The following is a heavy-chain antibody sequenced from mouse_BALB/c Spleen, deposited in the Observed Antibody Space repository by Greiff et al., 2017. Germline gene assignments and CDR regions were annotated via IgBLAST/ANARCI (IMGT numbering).Heavy chain of an antibody. D-gene: IGHD2-1*01. CDR3: AREGGNYAYAMDY. CDR2: INPYNDGT. Sequence: LVESGPELVKPGASVKMSCKASGYTFTSYVMHWVKQKPGQGLEWIGYINPYNDGTKYNEKFKGKATLTSDKSSSTAYMELSSLTSEDSAVYYCAREGGNYAYAMDYWGQGTSVTVSS. CDR1: GYTFTSYV. V-gene: IGHV1-14*01. J-gene: IGHJ4*01.